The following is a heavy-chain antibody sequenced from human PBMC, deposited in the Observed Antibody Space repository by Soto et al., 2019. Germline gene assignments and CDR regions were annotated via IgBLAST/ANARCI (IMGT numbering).Heavy chain of an antibody. J-gene: IGHJ4*02. D-gene: IGHD2-2*01. V-gene: IGHV1-8*01. CDR3: ARVHCSSTSCPIYYFDY. CDR1: GYTFTSYD. CDR2: MNPNSGNT. Sequence: VQLVQSGAEVKKPGASVKVSCKASGYTFTSYDINWVRQATGQGLEWMGWMNPNSGNTGYAQKFQGRVTMTRNTSISTAYMELSSLRSEDTAVYYCARVHCSSTSCPIYYFDYWGQGTLVTVSS.